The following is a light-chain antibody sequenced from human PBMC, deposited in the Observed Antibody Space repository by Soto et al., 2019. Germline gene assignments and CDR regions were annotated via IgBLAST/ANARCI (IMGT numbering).Light chain of an antibody. CDR2: GAS. Sequence: EIVLTQSPGTLSLSPGERATLSCRASQSVSSSYLAWYQHKPGQAPRLLIYGASIRATDIPDRFSGSGSGTDFTLTITRLEPEDFAVYFCHQYQTSPWTFGRGTKVDIK. J-gene: IGKJ1*01. CDR1: QSVSSSY. CDR3: HQYQTSPWT. V-gene: IGKV3-20*01.